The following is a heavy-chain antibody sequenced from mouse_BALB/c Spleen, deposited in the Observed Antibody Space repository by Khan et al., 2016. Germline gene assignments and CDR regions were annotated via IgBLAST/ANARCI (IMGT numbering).Heavy chain of an antibody. J-gene: IGHJ2*01. CDR3: AVIHYYGYSDD. CDR2: ISYSGST. Sequence: EVQLQESGPGLVKPSQSLSLTCTVTGYSITSDYVWNWIRQFPGDNLEWLGFISYSGSTIYNPSLQSRISLTRDTSKNQFFLQLNSVTTDDAATYYCAVIHYYGYSDDSGQGTTLTVAS. CDR1: GYSITSDYV. D-gene: IGHD1-2*01. V-gene: IGHV3-2*02.